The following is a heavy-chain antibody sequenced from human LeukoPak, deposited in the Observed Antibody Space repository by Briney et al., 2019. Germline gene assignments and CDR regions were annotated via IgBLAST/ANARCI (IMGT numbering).Heavy chain of an antibody. Sequence: PGGSLRLSCAASGFTFSSYAMHWVRQAPGKGLEWVAVISYDGSNKYYADSVKGRFTISRDNSKNTLYLQMNSLRAEDTAVYYCARGTYYDFWSGYYTEEPPQNWFDPWGQGTLVTVSS. J-gene: IGHJ5*02. CDR2: ISYDGSNK. CDR1: GFTFSSYA. CDR3: ARGTYYDFWSGYYTEEPPQNWFDP. D-gene: IGHD3-3*01. V-gene: IGHV3-30-3*01.